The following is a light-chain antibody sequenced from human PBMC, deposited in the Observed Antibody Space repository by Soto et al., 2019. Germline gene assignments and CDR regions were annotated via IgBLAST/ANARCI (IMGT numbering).Light chain of an antibody. CDR1: QSVLYSSNNKNY. CDR3: QQYYSTPQT. V-gene: IGKV4-1*01. J-gene: IGKJ1*01. Sequence: DIVMTQSPDSLAVSLGERATINCKSSQSVLYSSNNKNYLAWYQQKPGQPPKLLISWASTRGSGVPDRFSGSGSGTDFTLTSSSVQAEDVAVYYCQQYYSTPQTFGQGTKVEIK. CDR2: WAS.